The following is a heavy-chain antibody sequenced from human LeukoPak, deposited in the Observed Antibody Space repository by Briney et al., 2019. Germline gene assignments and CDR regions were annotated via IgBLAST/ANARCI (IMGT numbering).Heavy chain of an antibody. CDR3: ARLDDYGHYGYYYGMDV. D-gene: IGHD4-17*01. V-gene: IGHV5-10-1*01. CDR1: GYSFTSYW. Sequence: GESLKISCKGSGYSFTSYWISWVRQMPGKGLEWMGRIDPSDSYTNYSPSFQGHVTISADKSISTAYLQWSSLKASDTAMYYCARLDDYGHYGYYYGMDVWGQGTTVTVSS. CDR2: IDPSDSYT. J-gene: IGHJ6*02.